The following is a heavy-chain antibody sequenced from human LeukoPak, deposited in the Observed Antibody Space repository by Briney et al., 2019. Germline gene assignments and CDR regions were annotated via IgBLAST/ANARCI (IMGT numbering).Heavy chain of an antibody. CDR3: AKDPEMSTSTIDY. Sequence: GRSLRLSCAASGFTFSSYGMHWVRQAPGKGLEWVAVISYDGSNKYYADSVKGRFTISRDNSKSTLYLYMNSLRAEDTAVYYCAKDPEMSTSTIDYWGQGALVTVSS. D-gene: IGHD5-24*01. J-gene: IGHJ4*02. CDR2: ISYDGSNK. CDR1: GFTFSSYG. V-gene: IGHV3-30*18.